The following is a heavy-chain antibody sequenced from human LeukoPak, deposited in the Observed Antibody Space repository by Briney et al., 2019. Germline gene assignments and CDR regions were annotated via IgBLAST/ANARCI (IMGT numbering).Heavy chain of an antibody. CDR3: ARGGGGEATDAFDI. J-gene: IGHJ3*02. CDR2: IYYSGST. Sequence: TSETLSLTCTVSGGSISSYYWSWIRQPPGKGLEWIGYIYYSGSTNYNPSLKSRVTISVDTSKNQFSLKLSSVTAADTAVYCCARGGGGEATDAFDIWGQGTMVTVSS. D-gene: IGHD7-27*01. V-gene: IGHV4-59*01. CDR1: GGSISSYY.